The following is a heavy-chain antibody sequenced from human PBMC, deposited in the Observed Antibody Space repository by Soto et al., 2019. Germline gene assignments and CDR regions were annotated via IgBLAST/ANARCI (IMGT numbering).Heavy chain of an antibody. D-gene: IGHD1-26*01. V-gene: IGHV4-30-4*08. CDR1: GGAITSGAYY. J-gene: IGHJ4*02. CDR2: IYYSGST. CDR3: ARDVGRAFDY. Sequence: PSETLSLTCAVSGGAITSGAYYWTWCCQPPGKGLEWIGYIYYSGSTYYNPSLKSRLTNSVDTSKSQSSRKLSSVTATDTAVYYCARDVGRAFDYWGQGTLVTVSS.